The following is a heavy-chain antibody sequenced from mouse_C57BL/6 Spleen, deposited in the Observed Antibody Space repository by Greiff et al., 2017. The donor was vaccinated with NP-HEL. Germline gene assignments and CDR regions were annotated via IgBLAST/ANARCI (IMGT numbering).Heavy chain of an antibody. CDR1: GYTFTSYW. J-gene: IGHJ2*01. Sequence: QVQLQQPGAELVRPGSSVKLSCKASGYTFTSYWMHWVKQRPIQGLEWIGNIDPSDSETHYNQKFKDKATLTVAKSSSTAYMQLSSLTSEDSAVYYCARGKGNWVYCDYWGQGTTLTVSA. V-gene: IGHV1-52*01. D-gene: IGHD4-1*01. CDR3: ARGKGNWVYCDY. CDR2: IDPSDSET.